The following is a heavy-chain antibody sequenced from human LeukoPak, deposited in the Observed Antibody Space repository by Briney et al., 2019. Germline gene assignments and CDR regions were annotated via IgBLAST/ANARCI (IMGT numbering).Heavy chain of an antibody. D-gene: IGHD1-1*01. CDR1: GFIFSDYG. V-gene: IGHV3-33*01. CDR3: ARWGGTRQYYFDY. CDR2: TRFDGSIK. J-gene: IGHJ4*02. Sequence: SGGSLRLSCAVSGFIFSDYGFHWVRQAPGKGLEWVAVTRFDGSIKQYADSVKGRFTISRDDSKNTLYLQMNFLKPEDTAVYYCARWGGTRQYYFDYWGQGTLVTVSS.